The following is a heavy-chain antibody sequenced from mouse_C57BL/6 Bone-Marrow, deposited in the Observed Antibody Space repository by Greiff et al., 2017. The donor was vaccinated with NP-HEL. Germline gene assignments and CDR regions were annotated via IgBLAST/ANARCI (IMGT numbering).Heavy chain of an antibody. D-gene: IGHD2-1*01. V-gene: IGHV14-1*01. CDR1: GFNIKDYY. Sequence: VQLQQSGAELVRPGASVKLSCTASGFNIKDYYMHWVKQRPEQGLEWIGRIDPEDGDTEYAPKFQGKATMTADTSSNTAYLQLSSLTSEDTAVYYCTTGRVFYYGNYEGYWYFDVWGTGTTVTVSS. CDR2: IDPEDGDT. J-gene: IGHJ1*03. CDR3: TTGRVFYYGNYEGYWYFDV.